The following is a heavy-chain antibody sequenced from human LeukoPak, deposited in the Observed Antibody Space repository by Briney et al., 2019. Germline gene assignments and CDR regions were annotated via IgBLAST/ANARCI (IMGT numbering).Heavy chain of an antibody. V-gene: IGHV3-30*18. Sequence: GGSLRLSCAASGFTFSSYGMHWVRQAPGKGLEWVAVISYDGSNKYYADSVKGRFTVSRDNSKNTLYLQMNSLRAEDTAVYYCAKGRYYDILTGIDYWGQGTLVTVSS. CDR1: GFTFSSYG. CDR2: ISYDGSNK. CDR3: AKGRYYDILTGIDY. D-gene: IGHD3-9*01. J-gene: IGHJ4*02.